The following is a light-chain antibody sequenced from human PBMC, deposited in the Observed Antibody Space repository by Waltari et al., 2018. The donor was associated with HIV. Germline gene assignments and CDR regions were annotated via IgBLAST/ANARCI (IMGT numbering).Light chain of an antibody. J-gene: IGLJ2*01. V-gene: IGLV2-8*01. CDR2: EVS. CDR3: SSSANTNDFYVV. CDR1: NSDIGNSDY. Sequence: QSALTQPPSASGSPGQSVTISCTGTNSDIGNSDYVAWYQQHPGKPPKLIISEVSKRPSGVSNRFSGSNSGNTASLTVSGLQAEDEADYYCSSSANTNDFYVVFGGGTKLTVL.